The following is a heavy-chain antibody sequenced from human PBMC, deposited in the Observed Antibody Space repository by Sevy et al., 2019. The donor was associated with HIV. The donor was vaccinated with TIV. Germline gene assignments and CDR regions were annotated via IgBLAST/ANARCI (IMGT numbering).Heavy chain of an antibody. V-gene: IGHV3-23*01. Sequence: GGSLRLSCAASGFTFSTYAMTWVRQAPGKGLEWVSVISYSGGSTYYADSVRGQFTISRDNSKNTLYLQMNSLRVGDTAVSYCAKDRVSGTYYTGDFDYWGQGTLVTVSS. J-gene: IGHJ4*02. CDR1: GFTFSTYA. CDR2: ISYSGGST. CDR3: AKDRVSGTYYTGDFDY. D-gene: IGHD3-10*01.